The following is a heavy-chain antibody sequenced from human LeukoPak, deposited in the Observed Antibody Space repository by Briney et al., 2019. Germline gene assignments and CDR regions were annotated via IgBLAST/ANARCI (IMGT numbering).Heavy chain of an antibody. V-gene: IGHV1-46*01. D-gene: IGHD4-23*01. CDR3: ARDNSVEDTAWWFDP. J-gene: IGHJ5*02. CDR1: GYTFTRYY. Sequence: ASVKVSCKASGYTFTRYYIHWVRQAPGQGPEWMGMINPSGGSTSYAQKFQGRVTMTRDMSTSTDYMELSSLRSEDTAVYYCARDNSVEDTAWWFDPWGQGTLVTVSS. CDR2: INPSGGST.